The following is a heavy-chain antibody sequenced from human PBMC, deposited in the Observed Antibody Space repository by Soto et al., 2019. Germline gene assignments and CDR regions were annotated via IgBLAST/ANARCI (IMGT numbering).Heavy chain of an antibody. J-gene: IGHJ3*02. V-gene: IGHV4-31*03. CDR1: GGSISSGGYY. CDR2: IYYSGST. CDR3: ARRWYYDILPPPGNDAFDI. Sequence: QVQLQESGPGLVKPSQTLSLTCTVSGGSISSGGYYWSWIRQHPGKGLEWIGYIYYSGSTYYNPSLKTRVTISVDTSKNQFSLKLSSVTAADTAVYYCARRWYYDILPPPGNDAFDIWGQGTMVTVSS. D-gene: IGHD3-9*01.